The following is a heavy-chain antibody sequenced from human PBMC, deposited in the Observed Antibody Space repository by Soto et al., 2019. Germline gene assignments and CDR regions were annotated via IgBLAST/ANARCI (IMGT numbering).Heavy chain of an antibody. CDR3: ARDYYDSNY. CDR2: INHSGST. Sequence: PSETLSLTCAVYGGSFSGYYWSWIRQPPGKGLERTGEINHSGSTNYNPSLKSRVTISVDTSKNQFSLKLSSVTAADTAVYYCARDYYDSNYWGQGXLVTVS. J-gene: IGHJ4*02. V-gene: IGHV4-34*01. CDR1: GGSFSGYY. D-gene: IGHD3-22*01.